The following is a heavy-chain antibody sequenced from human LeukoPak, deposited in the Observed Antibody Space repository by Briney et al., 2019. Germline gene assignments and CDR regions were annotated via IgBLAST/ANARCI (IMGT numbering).Heavy chain of an antibody. Sequence: SETLSLTCAVYGGSFSGYYWSWIRQPPGKGLEWIGEINHSGSTNYNPSLKSRVTISVDTSKNQFSLKLTSVTAADTAVYYCARITYGDNHFDIWGQGTMVTVSS. J-gene: IGHJ3*02. CDR1: GGSFSGYY. CDR2: INHSGST. CDR3: ARITYGDNHFDI. V-gene: IGHV4-34*01. D-gene: IGHD4-23*01.